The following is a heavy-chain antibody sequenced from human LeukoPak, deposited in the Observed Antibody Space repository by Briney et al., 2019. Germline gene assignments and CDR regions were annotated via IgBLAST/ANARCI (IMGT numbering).Heavy chain of an antibody. J-gene: IGHJ3*01. CDR3: AHECYYGFDL. D-gene: IGHD2-21*01. V-gene: IGHV3-15*07. Sequence: GGSLRLSCTASGFTFSNTWVNCVPQAPRKALEWVGRIKSKTAGGTTDYAAPVKGRFTISRDDTKNIVYLQLNSLKTEDTGVYYCAHECYYGFDLWGQGTMGTVS. CDR1: GFTFSNTW. CDR2: IKSKTAGGTT.